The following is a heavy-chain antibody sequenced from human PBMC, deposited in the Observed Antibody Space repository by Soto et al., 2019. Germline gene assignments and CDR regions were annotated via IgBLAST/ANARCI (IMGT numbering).Heavy chain of an antibody. D-gene: IGHD6-13*01. CDR1: GGSINSYY. Sequence: SETLSLTCTVCGGSINSYYWNWIRQPPGKGLEWIGYVYYTGPTYYNPSLQSRVTISVDTSKNQFSLKVKSVTAADTAIYYCARAGSTWRYFFDYWGQGSLVTVSS. CDR2: VYYTGPT. CDR3: ARAGSTWRYFFDY. V-gene: IGHV4-59*01. J-gene: IGHJ4*02.